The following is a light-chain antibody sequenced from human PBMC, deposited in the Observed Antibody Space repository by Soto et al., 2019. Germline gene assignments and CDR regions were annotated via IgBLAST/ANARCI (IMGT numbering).Light chain of an antibody. CDR2: QAS. CDR3: QQYSSHST. Sequence: EILLTQSPATLSVSPGDKATLSCRASQSTSSYLAWYQQKPGKAPKLLIYQASSLENGVPSRFSGSGSGTEFSLTISSLQPDDFATYYCQQYSSHSTFGQGTKVDI. CDR1: QSTSSY. J-gene: IGKJ1*01. V-gene: IGKV1-5*03.